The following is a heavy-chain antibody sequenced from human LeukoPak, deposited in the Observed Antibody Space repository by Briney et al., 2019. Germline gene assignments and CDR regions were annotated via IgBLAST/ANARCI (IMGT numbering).Heavy chain of an antibody. D-gene: IGHD6-19*01. CDR2: IYYSGST. CDR3: ARCGLGSAFDY. Sequence: SETLSLTCTVSGGSISSYYWSWIRQPPGKGLEWIGYIYYSGSTNYNPSLKSRVTISVDTSKNQFSLKLSSVTAADTAVYYCARCGLGSAFDYWGQGTLVTVSS. J-gene: IGHJ4*02. V-gene: IGHV4-59*01. CDR1: GGSISSYY.